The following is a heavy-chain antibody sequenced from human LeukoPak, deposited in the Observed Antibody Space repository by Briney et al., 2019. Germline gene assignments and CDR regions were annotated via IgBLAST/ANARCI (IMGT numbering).Heavy chain of an antibody. J-gene: IGHJ4*02. D-gene: IGHD3-10*01. CDR2: ISSSSSTI. Sequence: PGGSLRLSCAASGFTFSSYSMNWVRQAPGKGLEWVSYISSSSSTIYYADSVKGRFTISRDNAKNSVSLQMNSLRAEDTAVYYCARQGSLFDYWGQGTLVTVSS. CDR3: ARQGSLFDY. CDR1: GFTFSSYS. V-gene: IGHV3-48*04.